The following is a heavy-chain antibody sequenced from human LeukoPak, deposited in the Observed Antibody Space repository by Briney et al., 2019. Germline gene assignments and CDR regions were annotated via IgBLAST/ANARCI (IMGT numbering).Heavy chain of an antibody. CDR1: GFAFRSYG. V-gene: IGHV3-66*01. CDR2: IYSGGST. D-gene: IGHD3-22*01. J-gene: IGHJ4*02. Sequence: GGSLRLTCAASGFAFRSYGMTWVRPAPGKGLEWVSVIYSGGSTYYADSVKGRFTISRDNSKNTLYLQMNSLRAEDTAVYYCARAPYYYDSSGPYYFDYWGQGTLVTVSS. CDR3: ARAPYYYDSSGPYYFDY.